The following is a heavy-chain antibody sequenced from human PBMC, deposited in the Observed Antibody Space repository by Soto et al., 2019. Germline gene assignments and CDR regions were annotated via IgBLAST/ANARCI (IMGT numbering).Heavy chain of an antibody. CDR1: GGSISSGGYY. V-gene: IGHV4-31*03. CDR2: IYYSGST. D-gene: IGHD3-10*01. Sequence: QVQLQESGPGLVKPSQTLSLTCTVSGGSISSGGYYWSWIRQHPGKGLEWIGYIYYSGSTYYNPSLKSRVTLSVDTSKNQFSLKLSSVTAADTAVYYCAAQLLWFGESRYNWFDPWGQGTLVTVSS. J-gene: IGHJ5*02. CDR3: AAQLLWFGESRYNWFDP.